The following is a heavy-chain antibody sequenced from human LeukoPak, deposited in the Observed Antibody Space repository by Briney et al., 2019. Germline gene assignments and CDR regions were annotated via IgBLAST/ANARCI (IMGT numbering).Heavy chain of an antibody. V-gene: IGHV4-30-4*08. D-gene: IGHD4-17*01. CDR3: ARHFYGDYFDY. CDR2: IYYSGST. J-gene: IGHJ4*02. Sequence: SETLSLTCTVSGGSISRGDYYWSWIRQPPGKGLEWIGYIYYSGSTYYNPSLKSRVTISVDTSKNQFSLKLSSVTAADTAVYYCARHFYGDYFDYWGQGTLVTVSS. CDR1: GGSISRGDYY.